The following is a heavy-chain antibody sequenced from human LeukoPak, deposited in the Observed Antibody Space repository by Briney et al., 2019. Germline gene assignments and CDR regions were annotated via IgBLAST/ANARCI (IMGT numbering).Heavy chain of an antibody. Sequence: GGSLRPSCTASGFAFRSHAMHWVRQAPGKGLEWVAIIRYDGTNKYYADSVKGRFTISRDNSKNTLYLQMNSLRAEDTAVYYCAKVSGYEAQYYYYYMDVWGKGTTVTISS. CDR2: IRYDGTNK. D-gene: IGHD5-12*01. CDR1: GFAFRSHA. J-gene: IGHJ6*03. CDR3: AKVSGYEAQYYYYYMDV. V-gene: IGHV3-30*02.